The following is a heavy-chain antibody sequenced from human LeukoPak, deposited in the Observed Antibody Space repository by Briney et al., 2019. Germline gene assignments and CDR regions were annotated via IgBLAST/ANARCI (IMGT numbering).Heavy chain of an antibody. CDR2: INAGNGNT. CDR1: GYTFTTYS. V-gene: IGHV1-3*01. J-gene: IGHJ4*02. Sequence: ASVKVSCKASGYTFTTYSIFWVRQAPGQGLEWMGWINAGNGNTKYSQKLQGRVTITRDTSANTAYVELSSLRSEDTAVYYCAREHDFLIDYSFDYWGQGTLVTVSS. D-gene: IGHD3-3*01. CDR3: AREHDFLIDYSFDY.